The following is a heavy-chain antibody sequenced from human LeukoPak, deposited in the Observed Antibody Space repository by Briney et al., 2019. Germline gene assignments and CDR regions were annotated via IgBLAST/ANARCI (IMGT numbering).Heavy chain of an antibody. CDR2: ISGSGGST. CDR3: AKSTAMVTSFDY. D-gene: IGHD5-18*01. J-gene: IGHJ4*02. V-gene: IGHV3-23*01. Sequence: GASLRLSCAASGFTSSSYAMSWVRQAPGKGLEWVSAISGSGGSTYYADSVKGRFTISRDNSKNTLYLQMNSLRAEDTAVYYCAKSTAMVTSFDYWGQGTLVTVSS. CDR1: GFTSSSYA.